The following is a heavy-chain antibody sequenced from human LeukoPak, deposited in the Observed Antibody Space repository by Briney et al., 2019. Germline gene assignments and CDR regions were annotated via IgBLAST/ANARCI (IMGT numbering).Heavy chain of an antibody. CDR1: GFTFSSYA. V-gene: IGHV3-23*01. J-gene: IGHJ4*02. Sequence: GGALRLSCAASGFTFSSYAMSWVRQAPGKGLEWVSAISGSGGSIYYADSVKGRFTISRDNSKNTLYLQMNSLRAEDTAVYYCAKGDTTVTTHYFDYWGQGTLVTVSS. CDR2: ISGSGGSI. D-gene: IGHD4-17*01. CDR3: AKGDTTVTTHYFDY.